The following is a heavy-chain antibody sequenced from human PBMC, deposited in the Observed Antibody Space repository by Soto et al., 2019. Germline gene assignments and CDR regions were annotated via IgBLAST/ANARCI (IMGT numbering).Heavy chain of an antibody. CDR3: ARGYDYIWGSYRLQFDP. CDR2: FYYSGST. V-gene: IGHV4-59*01. J-gene: IGHJ5*02. CDR1: GGSISSYY. Sequence: SETLSLTCTVSGGSISSYYWSWIRQPPGKGLEWFGYFYYSGSTNYNPSLKSRVTISVDTSKNQFSLKLSSVTAADTAVYYCARGYDYIWGSYRLQFDPWGQGTLVTVSS. D-gene: IGHD3-16*02.